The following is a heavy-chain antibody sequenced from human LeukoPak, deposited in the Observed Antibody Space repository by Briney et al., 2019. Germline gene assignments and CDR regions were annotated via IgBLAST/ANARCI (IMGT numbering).Heavy chain of an antibody. CDR3: ARGGPQGYYYMDV. J-gene: IGHJ6*03. CDR1: GGSISSSSYY. Sequence: SETLSLTCTVSGGSISSSSYYWGWIRQPPGKGLEWIGSIYYSGSTYYNPSLKSRVTISVDTSKNQFSLKLSSVTAADTAVYYCARGGPQGYYYMDVWGKGTTVTVSS. CDR2: IYYSGST. V-gene: IGHV4-39*07.